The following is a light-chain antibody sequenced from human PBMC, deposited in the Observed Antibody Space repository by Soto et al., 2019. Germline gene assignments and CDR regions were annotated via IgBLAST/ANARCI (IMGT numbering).Light chain of an antibody. CDR1: SGSIASNY. V-gene: IGLV6-57*03. J-gene: IGLJ2*01. Sequence: NFMLTQPHSVSESPGKTVTISCNRSSGSIASNYVQWYQQRPGSAPTTVIYEDNQRPSGVPDRFSGSIDSSSNSASLTISGLKTEDEADYYCQSYDSSIPVVFGGGTKLTVL. CDR2: EDN. CDR3: QSYDSSIPVV.